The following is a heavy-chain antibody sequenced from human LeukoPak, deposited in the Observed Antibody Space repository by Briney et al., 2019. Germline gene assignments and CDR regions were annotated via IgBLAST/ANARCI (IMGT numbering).Heavy chain of an antibody. Sequence: GGSLRLSCAASGFTVSSNYMNWVRQAPGKGLEWVSVIFSGGSTYYADSLKGRFTNSRDNSKNTLYLQMNSLTAEDTAVYYCAREGGGAAFEYWGQGTPVTVSS. CDR2: IFSGGST. CDR1: GFTVSSNY. CDR3: AREGGGAAFEY. D-gene: IGHD3-16*01. V-gene: IGHV3-66*02. J-gene: IGHJ4*02.